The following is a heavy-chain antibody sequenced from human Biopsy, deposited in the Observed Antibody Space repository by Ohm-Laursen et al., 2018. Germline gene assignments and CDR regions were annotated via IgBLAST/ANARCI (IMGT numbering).Heavy chain of an antibody. D-gene: IGHD3-22*01. J-gene: IGHJ6*02. CDR2: INHSGRT. CDR1: GESFNGCY. CDR3: VRGVDYYDPYHYYALDV. Sequence: GTLSLTCVVYGESFNGCYWSWIRQTPGKGLEWIGEINHSGRTNYNPSLKSQVTISVDTSKNQFSLKVRSVTAADTAVYYCVRGVDYYDPYHYYALDVWGQGTTVTVSS. V-gene: IGHV4-34*01.